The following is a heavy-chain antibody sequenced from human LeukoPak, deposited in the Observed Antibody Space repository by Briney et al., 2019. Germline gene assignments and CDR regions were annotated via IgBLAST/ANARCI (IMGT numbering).Heavy chain of an antibody. CDR2: ISSNGGST. Sequence: GGSLRLSCSASGFTFSSYAMHWVRQAPGKGLEYVSAISSNGGSTYYADSVKGRFTISRDNSKNTLYLQMSSLRAEDTAVYYCLYGSGSSFDYWGQGTRVTVSS. CDR3: LYGSGSSFDY. CDR1: GFTFSSYA. V-gene: IGHV3-64D*06. D-gene: IGHD3-10*01. J-gene: IGHJ4*02.